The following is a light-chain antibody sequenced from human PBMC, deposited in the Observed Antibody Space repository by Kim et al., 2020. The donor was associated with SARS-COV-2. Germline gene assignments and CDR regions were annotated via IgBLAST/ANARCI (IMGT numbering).Light chain of an antibody. CDR2: EHS. CDR3: QSYDNTEWV. Sequence: GKTVTISCTRSSGSIARNYVQWFQQRPASAPTPVIYEHSHRPSGVPERFSGSIDRSSNSASLTISGLKTEDEADYYCQSYDNTEWVLGGGTQLTVL. V-gene: IGLV6-57*03. CDR1: SGSIARNY. J-gene: IGLJ3*02.